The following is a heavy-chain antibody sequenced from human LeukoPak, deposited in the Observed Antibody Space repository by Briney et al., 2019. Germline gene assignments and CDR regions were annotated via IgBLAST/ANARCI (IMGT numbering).Heavy chain of an antibody. J-gene: IGHJ6*02. Sequence: ASVKVSCKASGYTFTGYYMHWVRQAPGQGPEWMGWINPNSGGTNYAQKFQGRVAMTRDTSISTAYMELSRLRSDDTAVYYCARVESYDYGNYYGMDVWGQGTTVTVSS. CDR3: ARVESYDYGNYYGMDV. CDR1: GYTFTGYY. CDR2: INPNSGGT. V-gene: IGHV1-2*02. D-gene: IGHD4-17*01.